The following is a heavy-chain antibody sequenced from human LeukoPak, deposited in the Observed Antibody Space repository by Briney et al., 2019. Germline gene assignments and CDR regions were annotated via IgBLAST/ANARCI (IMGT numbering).Heavy chain of an antibody. Sequence: GGSLRLSCAASGFTFSNYAMTWVRQAPGKGLEWVSSISSRGDNSYYADSVKGRFTISRDNSKSTLYLQMTSLRAEDSAFFYCTKRTDSTGSRASALEVWGQGTVVTVSS. CDR3: TKRTDSTGSRASALEV. CDR2: ISSRGDNS. J-gene: IGHJ3*01. D-gene: IGHD2/OR15-2a*01. V-gene: IGHV3-23*01. CDR1: GFTFSNYA.